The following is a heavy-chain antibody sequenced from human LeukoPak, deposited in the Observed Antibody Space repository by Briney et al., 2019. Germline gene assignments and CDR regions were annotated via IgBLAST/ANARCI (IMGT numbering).Heavy chain of an antibody. CDR1: GGTFSSYA. V-gene: IGHV1-69*05. CDR2: IIPIFGTA. J-gene: IGHJ4*02. D-gene: IGHD1-26*01. CDR3: ARGGGGATTYFDY. Sequence: SVKVSCKASGGTFSSYAISWVRQAPGQGLEWMGGIIPIFGTANYAQKLQGRVTITTDESTSTAYMELSSLRSEDTAVYYCARGGGGATTYFDYWGQGTLVTVSS.